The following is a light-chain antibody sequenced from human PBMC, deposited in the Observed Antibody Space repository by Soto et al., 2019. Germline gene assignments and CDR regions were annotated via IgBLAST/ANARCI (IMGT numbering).Light chain of an antibody. CDR1: QSISSW. V-gene: IGKV1-5*01. CDR3: EQDTNFPLT. J-gene: IGKJ4*01. CDR2: EAS. Sequence: DIQLPHSPSTLSASVGDRVTITCRASQSISSWLAWYQQTPGKAPKLLIHEASRLESGVPSRFSGSESGTEFTLTISGLHAEDSPTYYCEQDTNFPLTFGGGTKVEIK.